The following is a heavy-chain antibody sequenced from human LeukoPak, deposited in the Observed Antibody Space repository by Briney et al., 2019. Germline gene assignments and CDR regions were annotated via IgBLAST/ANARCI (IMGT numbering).Heavy chain of an antibody. V-gene: IGHV1-69*13. J-gene: IGHJ6*02. Sequence: GASVKVSCKASGGTFSSYAISWVRQAPGQGLEWMGGIIPILGTANYAQKFQGRVTITVDESTSTAYMELSSLRSEDTAVYYCARDLWEYYYGMDVWGQGTTVTVSS. CDR1: GGTFSSYA. D-gene: IGHD1-26*01. CDR2: IIPILGTA. CDR3: ARDLWEYYYGMDV.